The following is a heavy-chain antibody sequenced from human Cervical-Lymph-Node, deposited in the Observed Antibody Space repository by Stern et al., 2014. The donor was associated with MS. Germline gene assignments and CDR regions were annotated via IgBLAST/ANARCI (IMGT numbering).Heavy chain of an antibody. CDR2: ISPILCTA. D-gene: IGHD2-21*01. Sequence: VQLIESGAEVKKPGASVKVSCKASGGTFSSYAISWVRQTPGQGLEWKGGISPILCTATYAQKFQGRVTIAADESTSTAYMEVRSLRSEDTAVYYCSLWRGDYYYYGMDVWGQGTTVTVSS. V-gene: IGHV1-69*01. CDR1: GGTFSSYA. CDR3: SLWRGDYYYYGMDV. J-gene: IGHJ6*02.